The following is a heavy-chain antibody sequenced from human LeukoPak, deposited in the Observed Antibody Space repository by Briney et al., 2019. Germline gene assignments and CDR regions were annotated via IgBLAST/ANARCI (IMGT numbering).Heavy chain of an antibody. CDR1: GGSISNHY. Sequence: PSETLSLTCTVSGGSISNHYWTWIRQPPGKGLEWIGYIYFSGSTNYNPSLTSRVTISLDTSKNQFSLNLSSVTAADTAVYYCARDHLEPPSGSGFDYWGQGTLVTVSS. V-gene: IGHV4-59*11. CDR3: ARDHLEPPSGSGFDY. J-gene: IGHJ4*02. CDR2: IYFSGST. D-gene: IGHD1-1*01.